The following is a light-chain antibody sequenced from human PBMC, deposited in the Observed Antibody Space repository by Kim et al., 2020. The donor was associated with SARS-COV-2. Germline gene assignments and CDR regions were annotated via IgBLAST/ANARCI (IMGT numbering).Light chain of an antibody. CDR1: QNINSR. CDR3: HQYENYPYT. Sequence: SASVGDRVTITCRASQNINSRLAWFQQKPGKAPNLLIFDASTLESGVSSRFSASGSGTEFTLTISSLQPDEFATFYCHQYENYPYTFGQGTKLEI. CDR2: DAS. J-gene: IGKJ2*01. V-gene: IGKV1-5*03.